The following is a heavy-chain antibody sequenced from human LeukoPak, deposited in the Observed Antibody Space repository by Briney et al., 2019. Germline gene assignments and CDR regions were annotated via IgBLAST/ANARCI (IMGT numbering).Heavy chain of an antibody. J-gene: IGHJ4*02. CDR3: AREFYGSGSYYN. CDR1: GYTFTSYG. CDR2: ISAYNGDT. V-gene: IGHV1-18*01. D-gene: IGHD3-10*01. Sequence: GASVKVSCKASGYTFTSYGISWVRQAPGQGLEWMGWISAYNGDTNYAQKLQGRVTMTTDTSTSTAYMELRSLRPDDTAVYYCAREFYGSGSYYNWGQGALVTVSS.